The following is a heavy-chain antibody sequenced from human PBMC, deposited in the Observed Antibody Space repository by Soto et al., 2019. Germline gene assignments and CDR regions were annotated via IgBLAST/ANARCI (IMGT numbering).Heavy chain of an antibody. CDR3: TTEDPYYYGSGPFDY. V-gene: IGHV3-15*07. Sequence: GGSLRLSCAASGFTFSNAWMNWVRQAPGKGLEWVGRIKSKTDGGTTDYAAPVKGRFTISRDDSKNTLYLQMNSLKTEDTAVYYFTTEDPYYYGSGPFDYWGQGTLVTVSS. CDR1: GFTFSNAW. J-gene: IGHJ4*02. CDR2: IKSKTDGGTT. D-gene: IGHD3-10*01.